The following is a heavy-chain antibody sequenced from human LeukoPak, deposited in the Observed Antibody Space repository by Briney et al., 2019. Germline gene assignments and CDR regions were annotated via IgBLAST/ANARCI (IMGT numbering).Heavy chain of an antibody. CDR2: IYYNGRV. J-gene: IGHJ4*02. CDR3: ARHYGP. CDR1: GGSISSYY. D-gene: IGHD3-16*01. Sequence: SETLSLTCTVSGGSISSYYWSWIRQPPGKGLEWIGHIYYNGRVNYNPSLNSRVTMSVDTSKNQFSLKVNSLTAADTAVYYCARHYGPWGQGTLVTVSS. V-gene: IGHV4-59*01.